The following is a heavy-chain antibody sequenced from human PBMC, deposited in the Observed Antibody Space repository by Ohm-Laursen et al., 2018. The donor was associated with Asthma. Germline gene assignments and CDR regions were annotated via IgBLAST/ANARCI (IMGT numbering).Heavy chain of an antibody. D-gene: IGHD6-13*01. CDR2: IIPIFGLA. CDR1: GGTFSSYA. V-gene: IGHV1-69*10. Sequence: GASVKVSCKASGGTFSSYAISWVRQSPGQGLEWMGGIIPIFGLANYAQKFQGRVTITADKSTSTAYMELSSLRSEDTAVYYCASRIAAAGTDYYYYGMDVWGQGTTVTVSS. CDR3: ASRIAAAGTDYYYYGMDV. J-gene: IGHJ6*02.